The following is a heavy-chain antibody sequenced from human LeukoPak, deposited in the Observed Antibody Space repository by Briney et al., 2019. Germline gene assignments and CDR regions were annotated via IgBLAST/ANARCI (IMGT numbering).Heavy chain of an antibody. D-gene: IGHD4-17*01. J-gene: IGHJ3*02. CDR3: ARVSAYGDYLLGAFDI. CDR1: GFTFSSYG. Sequence: GGSLRLSCAASGFTFSSYGMHWVRQAPGKGLEWVAFIRYDGSNKYYADSVKGRFTISRDNSKNTLYLQMNSLRAEDTAVYYCARVSAYGDYLLGAFDIWGQGTMVTVSS. V-gene: IGHV3-30*02. CDR2: IRYDGSNK.